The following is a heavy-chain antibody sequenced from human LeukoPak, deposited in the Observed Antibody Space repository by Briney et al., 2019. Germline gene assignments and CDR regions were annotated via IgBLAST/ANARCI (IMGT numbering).Heavy chain of an antibody. CDR3: ARGGARSFAP. J-gene: IGHJ5*02. CDR2: MNPNSGNT. D-gene: IGHD1-26*01. V-gene: IGHV1-8*01. CDR1: GYTFTAYE. Sequence: ASVKVSCKTSGYTFTAYEIHWVRQATGQGLEWMGWMNPNSGNTGYEQKFQGRVTMTRDISMTTAYMELSSLRFEDTATYYCARGGARSFAPWGQGTLVTVSS.